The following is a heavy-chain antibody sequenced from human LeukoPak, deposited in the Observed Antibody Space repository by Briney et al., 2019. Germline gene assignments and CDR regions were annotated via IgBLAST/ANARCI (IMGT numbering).Heavy chain of an antibody. CDR3: ARDEGASGWHTFDY. CDR1: GESVSSKNGA. V-gene: IGHV6-1*01. Sequence: SQTLSLTCAISGESVSSKNGAWNWIRQSPSRGLEWLGRTYYRSKWYNDYAVPMNGRITINPDTSKNQFSLQLNSVTPDDTAVYYCARDEGASGWHTFDYWGQGTLVSLSS. CDR2: TYYRSKWYN. D-gene: IGHD6-19*01. J-gene: IGHJ4*02.